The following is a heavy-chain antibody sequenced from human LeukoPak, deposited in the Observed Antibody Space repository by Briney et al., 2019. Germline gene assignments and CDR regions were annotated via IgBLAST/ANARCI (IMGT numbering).Heavy chain of an antibody. Sequence: LETLSHTPALSLGSPTSYYSSSMRPPAGKGLEWIGRMYNRGSTNDKPSLKRRVTRSVDTSKNQFSLKLSSVTAADTAVYYCARSEGYDFWSGHRDWGQGTLVTVSS. CDR2: MYNRGST. CDR3: ARSEGYDFWSGHRD. V-gene: IGHV4-4*07. J-gene: IGHJ4*02. D-gene: IGHD3-3*01. CDR1: GSPTSYY.